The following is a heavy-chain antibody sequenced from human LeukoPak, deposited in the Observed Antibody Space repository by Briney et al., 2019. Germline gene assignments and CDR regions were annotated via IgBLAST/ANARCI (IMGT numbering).Heavy chain of an antibody. CDR3: ARDPCHGALDY. CDR2: IKQDGTEE. D-gene: IGHD2-2*01. CDR1: GFTFSSSW. Sequence: AGGSLRLSCVASGFTFSSSWMSWVRRAPGKGLEWVANIKQDGTEEYYVDSVRGRFSISKDNAKNSLYLQINSLRAEDTAVYYCARDPCHGALDYWGQGALVTVSS. V-gene: IGHV3-7*03. J-gene: IGHJ4*02.